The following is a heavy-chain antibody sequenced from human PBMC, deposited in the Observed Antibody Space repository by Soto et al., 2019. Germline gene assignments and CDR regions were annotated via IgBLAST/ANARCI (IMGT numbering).Heavy chain of an antibody. D-gene: IGHD1-26*01. CDR1: GFTFTSSA. CDR2: IVVGSGNT. Sequence: QMQLVQSGPEVKKPGTSVKVSCKASGFTFTSSAVQWVRQARGQRLEWIGWIVVGSGNTNYAQKFQERVTITRDMSTSTAYMELSSLRSEDTAVYYCAAGSSVGAAAYYYYGMDVWGQGTTVTVSS. V-gene: IGHV1-58*01. CDR3: AAGSSVGAAAYYYYGMDV. J-gene: IGHJ6*02.